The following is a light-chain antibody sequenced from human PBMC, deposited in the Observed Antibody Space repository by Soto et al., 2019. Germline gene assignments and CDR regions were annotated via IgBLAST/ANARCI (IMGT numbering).Light chain of an antibody. V-gene: IGLV2-14*03. CDR1: SSDVGGYKY. CDR3: TSYTSTSTYV. Sequence: QLVLTQPASVSGSPGQSITISCTGTSSDVGGYKYVSWYQQHSGKAPKLMIYEVSNRPSGVSNRFSGSKSGSTASLTISGLQAEDEADYYCTSYTSTSTYVFGTGTKLTVL. J-gene: IGLJ1*01. CDR2: EVS.